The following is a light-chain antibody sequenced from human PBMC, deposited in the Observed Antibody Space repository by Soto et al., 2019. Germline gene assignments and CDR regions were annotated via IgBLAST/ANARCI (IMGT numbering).Light chain of an antibody. J-gene: IGKJ4*01. Sequence: EIVLTQSPATLSLSPGERATLSCSASQSVSSFLAWYQQKPGQAPRLLIYDASDRATGIPARFSGSGSGTDFNLTISSLEHGDFAVYYCQQRSNWPFTFGGGTKVEIK. CDR2: DAS. V-gene: IGKV3-11*01. CDR1: QSVSSF. CDR3: QQRSNWPFT.